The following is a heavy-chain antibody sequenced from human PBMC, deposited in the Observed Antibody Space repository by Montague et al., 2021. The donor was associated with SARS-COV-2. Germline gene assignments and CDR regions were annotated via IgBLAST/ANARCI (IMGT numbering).Heavy chain of an antibody. CDR2: IDYSGST. Sequence: SETLSLTCTVSGGSISTYYWNWIRQFPGKGLGWIGYIDYSGSTNYHPSXQSRVIISVDRSKIQFSLKLNSVTAADTAIYYCARLPYDNSYGMDVWGQGTTVTVSS. J-gene: IGHJ6*02. V-gene: IGHV4-59*01. CDR3: ARLPYDNSYGMDV. CDR1: GGSISTYY. D-gene: IGHD3-9*01.